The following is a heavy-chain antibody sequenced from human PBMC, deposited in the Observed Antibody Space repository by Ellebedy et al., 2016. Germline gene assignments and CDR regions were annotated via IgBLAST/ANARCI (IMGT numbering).Heavy chain of an antibody. Sequence: ASVKVSCKASGYSFTSYGISWVRQAPGQGLEWMGWISAYNDNINYAQTLQGRVTMTIDTSTSTAYMELRSLRSDDTAVYYCAREWNYGLIRGDPWGQGTLVTVSS. D-gene: IGHD1-7*01. CDR1: GYSFTSYG. CDR2: ISAYNDNI. CDR3: AREWNYGLIRGDP. J-gene: IGHJ5*02. V-gene: IGHV1-18*04.